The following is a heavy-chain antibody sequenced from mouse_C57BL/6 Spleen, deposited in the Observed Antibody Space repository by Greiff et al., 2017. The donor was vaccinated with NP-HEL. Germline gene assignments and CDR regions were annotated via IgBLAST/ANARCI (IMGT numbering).Heavy chain of an antibody. CDR2: IYPRSGNT. Sequence: VKLVESGAELARPGASVKLSCKASGYTFISYGISWVKQRTGQGLEWIGEIYPRSGNTYYNEKFKGKATLTADKSSSTAYMELRSLTSEDSAVYFCARHGSSYGWYFDVWGTGTTVTVSS. V-gene: IGHV1-81*01. J-gene: IGHJ1*03. CDR3: ARHGSSYGWYFDV. CDR1: GYTFISYG. D-gene: IGHD1-1*01.